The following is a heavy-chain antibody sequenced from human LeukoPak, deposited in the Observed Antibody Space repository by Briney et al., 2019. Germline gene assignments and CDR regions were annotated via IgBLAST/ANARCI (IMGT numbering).Heavy chain of an antibody. Sequence: GGSLRLSCAASGFTVSSNYMSWVRQAPGKGLEWVSVIYSGGSTYYADSVKGRFTISRDNSKNTLYLQMNNLRAEDTAIYYCAKAANYDILTGYYLDYWGQGTLVTVSS. CDR1: GFTVSSNY. J-gene: IGHJ4*02. V-gene: IGHV3-53*01. CDR3: AKAANYDILTGYYLDY. D-gene: IGHD3-9*01. CDR2: IYSGGST.